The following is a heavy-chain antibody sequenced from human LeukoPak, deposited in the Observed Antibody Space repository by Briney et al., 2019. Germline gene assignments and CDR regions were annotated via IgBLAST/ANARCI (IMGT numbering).Heavy chain of an antibody. J-gene: IGHJ4*02. CDR1: GGSISSGSYY. V-gene: IGHV4-61*02. Sequence: SQTLSLTCTVSGGSISSGSYYWSWLRQPAGKGLEWIGRIYTSGSTNYNPSLKSRVTISVDTSKNQFSLKLSSVTAADTAVYYCARREQFAHFDNWGQGTLVTVSS. CDR2: IYTSGST. D-gene: IGHD6-6*01. CDR3: ARREQFAHFDN.